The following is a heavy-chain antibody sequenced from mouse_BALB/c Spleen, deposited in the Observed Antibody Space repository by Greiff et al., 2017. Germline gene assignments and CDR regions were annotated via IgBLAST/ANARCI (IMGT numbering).Heavy chain of an antibody. CDR1: GFSLTSYG. Sequence: VKLVESGPGLVAPSQSLSITCTVSGFSLTSYGVPWVRQPPGKGLEWLGVIWAGGSTNYNSALMSRLSISKDNSKSQVFLKMNSLQTDDTAMYYCAREKYGNYVFDYWGQGTTLTVSS. CDR2: IWAGGST. V-gene: IGHV2-9*02. CDR3: AREKYGNYVFDY. D-gene: IGHD2-10*02. J-gene: IGHJ2*01.